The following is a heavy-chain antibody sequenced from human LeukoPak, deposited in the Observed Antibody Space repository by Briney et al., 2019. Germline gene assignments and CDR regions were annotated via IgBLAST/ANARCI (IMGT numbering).Heavy chain of an antibody. D-gene: IGHD6-13*01. J-gene: IGHJ4*02. Sequence: PGGSLRLSCAASGFTFTTYAMSWVRQAPGKGLEWVSSISGSGGSTYYADSVKGRFTISRDNSKNTLYLQMNSLRAEDTAVYYCAKARSVIIAGDIAAAGITPGGYFDYWGQGTLVTVSS. CDR1: GFTFTTYA. V-gene: IGHV3-23*01. CDR3: AKARSVIIAGDIAAAGITPGGYFDY. CDR2: ISGSGGST.